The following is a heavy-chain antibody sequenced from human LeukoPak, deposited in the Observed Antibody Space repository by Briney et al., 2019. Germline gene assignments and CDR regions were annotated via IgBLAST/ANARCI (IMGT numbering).Heavy chain of an antibody. D-gene: IGHD2-21*01. Sequence: GGSLRLSCAAPGFIFSSHWMHWVRQAPGKGLVWVSRISSDGWSTSYADSVKGRFTASRDNAENTLYLQMNSLRAEDTAVYYCARVSQFPGISSDYWGQGSLVTVSS. J-gene: IGHJ4*02. CDR2: ISSDGWST. V-gene: IGHV3-74*01. CDR1: GFIFSSHW. CDR3: ARVSQFPGISSDY.